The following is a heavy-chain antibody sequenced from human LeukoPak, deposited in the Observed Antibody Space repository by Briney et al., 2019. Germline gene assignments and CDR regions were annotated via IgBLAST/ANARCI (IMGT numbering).Heavy chain of an antibody. J-gene: IGHJ6*03. CDR3: ARDGTLSPTNIEPGSLYYDSSGDFDYMDV. V-gene: IGHV3-7*01. D-gene: IGHD3-22*01. Sequence: GGSERLSCAASGFTFSRYWMSWVRQAPGKGLEWVANIKQDGSEKYYVDSVKGRFTISRDNAKNSLYLQMNSLRAEDTAVYYCARDGTLSPTNIEPGSLYYDSSGDFDYMDVWGKGTAVTVSS. CDR2: IKQDGSEK. CDR1: GFTFSRYW.